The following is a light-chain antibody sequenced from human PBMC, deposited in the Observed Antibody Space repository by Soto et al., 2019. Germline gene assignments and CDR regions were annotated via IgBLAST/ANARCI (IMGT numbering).Light chain of an antibody. J-gene: IGKJ4*01. CDR1: QSISSW. CDR3: QQYNSYRLT. CDR2: DAS. V-gene: IGKV1-5*01. Sequence: DIQMTQSPSTLSASVGDRVTITCRASQSISSWLAWYQQKPGKAPKLLIYDASSLESGVPSRFNGSGSGTEFTLTISSLQPDDFVTYYCQQYNSYRLTFGGGTKVEIK.